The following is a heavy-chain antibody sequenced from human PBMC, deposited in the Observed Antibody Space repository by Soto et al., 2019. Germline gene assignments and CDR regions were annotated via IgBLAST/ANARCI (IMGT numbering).Heavy chain of an antibody. Sequence: ASVKVSCKTSGNTLTSFYIHWVRQAPGQGLEWVGRISPTTGGTNYAQQFQGRVTVTWDMSTFTAYMELSSLIYEDTAVYYCARPPGYVTAWYYFDTGGQET. CDR1: GNTLTSFY. V-gene: IGHV1-2*02. CDR2: ISPTTGGT. J-gene: IGHJ4*02. D-gene: IGHD3-10*02. CDR3: ARPPGYVTAWYYFDT.